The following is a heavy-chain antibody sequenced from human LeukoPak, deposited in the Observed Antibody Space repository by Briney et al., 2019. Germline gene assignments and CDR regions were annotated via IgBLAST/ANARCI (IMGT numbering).Heavy chain of an antibody. D-gene: IGHD2-2*01. Sequence: SVKVSCKASGGTFSSYAISWVRQAPGQGLEWMGRIIPILGIANYAQKFQGRVTITADKSTSTAYMELSSLRSEDTAVYYCARAMYSDIVVAPAAPPNGMDVWGQGTTVTVSS. CDR2: IIPILGIA. CDR1: GGTFSSYA. J-gene: IGHJ6*02. CDR3: ARAMYSDIVVAPAAPPNGMDV. V-gene: IGHV1-69*04.